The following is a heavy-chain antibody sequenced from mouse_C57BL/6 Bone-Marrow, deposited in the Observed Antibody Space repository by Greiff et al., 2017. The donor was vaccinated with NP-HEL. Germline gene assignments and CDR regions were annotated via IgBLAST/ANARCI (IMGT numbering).Heavy chain of an antibody. V-gene: IGHV5-17*01. CDR3: ARLSNFYLDY. Sequence: EVQVVESGGGLVKPGGSLKLSCAASGFTFSDYGMHWVRQAPEKGLEWVAYISSGSSTIYYADTVKGRFTISRDNAKNTLFLQMTSLRSEDTAMYYCARLSNFYLDYWGQGTTLTVSS. D-gene: IGHD4-1*01. CDR1: GFTFSDYG. CDR2: ISSGSSTI. J-gene: IGHJ2*01.